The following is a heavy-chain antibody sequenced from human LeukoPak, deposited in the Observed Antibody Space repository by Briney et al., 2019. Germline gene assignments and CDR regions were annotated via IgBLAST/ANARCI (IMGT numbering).Heavy chain of an antibody. CDR2: IYHADSDA. CDR1: GYSFTTYW. Sequence: GASLKISCKGSGYSFTTYWIGWVRQMPGKGLEWMGVIYHADSDAEYSPSFQGQVSISADKSISTAYLQWSSLKASDTAIYYCARHNYGGINTGDFYYYMDVWGKGTMVTVSS. V-gene: IGHV5-51*01. D-gene: IGHD4-23*01. CDR3: ARHNYGGINTGDFYYYMDV. J-gene: IGHJ6*03.